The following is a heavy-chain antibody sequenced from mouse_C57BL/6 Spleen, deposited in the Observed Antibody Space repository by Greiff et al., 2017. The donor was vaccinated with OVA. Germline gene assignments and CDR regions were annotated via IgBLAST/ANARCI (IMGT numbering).Heavy chain of an antibody. J-gene: IGHJ2*01. D-gene: IGHD1-2*01. CDR1: GYSITSGYY. CDR3: ARDYYGTRKNGYFDY. CDR2: ISYDGSN. V-gene: IGHV3-6*01. Sequence: EVQLVESGPGLVKPSQSLSLTCSVTGYSITSGYYWNWIRQFPGNKLEWMGYISYDGSNNYNPSLKNRISITRDTSKNQFFLKLNSVTTEDTATYYCARDYYGTRKNGYFDYWGQGTTLTVSS.